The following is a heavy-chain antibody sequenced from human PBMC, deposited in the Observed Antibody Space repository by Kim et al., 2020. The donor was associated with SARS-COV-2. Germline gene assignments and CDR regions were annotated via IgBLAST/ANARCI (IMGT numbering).Heavy chain of an antibody. D-gene: IGHD3-3*01. CDR2: ISGSGGST. CDR1: GFTFSSYA. V-gene: IGHV3-23*01. Sequence: GGSLRLSCAASGFTFSSYAMSWVRQAPGKGLEWVSAISGSGGSTYYADSVKGRFTISRDNSKNTLYLQMNSLRAEDTAVYYCAKDGGITIFGVAIYYYFDYWGQGTLVTVSS. J-gene: IGHJ4*02. CDR3: AKDGGITIFGVAIYYYFDY.